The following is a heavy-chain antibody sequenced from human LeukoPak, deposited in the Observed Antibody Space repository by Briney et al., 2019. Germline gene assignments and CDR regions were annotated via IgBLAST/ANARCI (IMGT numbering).Heavy chain of an antibody. CDR3: AQSPGYCSGGSCYYFDY. V-gene: IGHV3-30*18. Sequence: GRTLRLSCAASGFTFSSYDMHWVRQPPGKGLEWVAVISYDGSNKYYADFVKVRFTISRDNSKNTLYLQMNSLRAEDTAVYYCAQSPGYCSGGSCYYFDYWGQGALVTVSS. CDR2: ISYDGSNK. D-gene: IGHD2-15*01. J-gene: IGHJ4*02. CDR1: GFTFSSYD.